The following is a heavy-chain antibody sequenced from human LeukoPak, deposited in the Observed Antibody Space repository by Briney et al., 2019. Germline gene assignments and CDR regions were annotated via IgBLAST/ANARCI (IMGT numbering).Heavy chain of an antibody. J-gene: IGHJ6*03. Sequence: ASVKVSCKASGYTFTSYGISWVRQAPGQGLEWMGWISAYNGNTNYAQKLQGRVTMTTDTSTSTAYMELRSLRSDDTAVYYCARDVEDYDFWSGYYVHYYYYMDVWGKGTTVTVSS. V-gene: IGHV1-18*01. D-gene: IGHD3-3*01. CDR1: GYTFTSYG. CDR2: ISAYNGNT. CDR3: ARDVEDYDFWSGYYVHYYYYMDV.